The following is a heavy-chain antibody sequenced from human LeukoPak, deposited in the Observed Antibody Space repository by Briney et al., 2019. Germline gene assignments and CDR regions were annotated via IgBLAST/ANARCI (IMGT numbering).Heavy chain of an antibody. Sequence: PSETLSLTCTVSGGSISSSSYYWGWIRQPPGKGLEWIGSIHHSGSTYYNPSLKSRVTISVDTSKNQFSLRLSSVTAADTAVYYCARVRYSGNYFYLDNWGQGTLVTVSS. D-gene: IGHD1-26*01. CDR2: IHHSGST. J-gene: IGHJ4*02. V-gene: IGHV4-39*07. CDR3: ARVRYSGNYFYLDN. CDR1: GGSISSSSYY.